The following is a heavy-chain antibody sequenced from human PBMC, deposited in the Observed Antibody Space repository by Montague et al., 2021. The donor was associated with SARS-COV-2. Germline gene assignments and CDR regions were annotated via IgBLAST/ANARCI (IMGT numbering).Heavy chain of an antibody. CDR2: IYFTGKT. Sequence: SETLSLTCSVSGDSISRSHYFWAWIRQPPGMGLEWIGSIYFTGKTYYHPSLKSRVTISIDTSKNHFSLRLSSVTAADSAVFYCARWGLNNAFGIWGLGTMVTVSS. V-gene: IGHV4-39*02. J-gene: IGHJ3*02. CDR3: ARWGLNNAFGI. CDR1: GDSISRSHYF. D-gene: IGHD1/OR15-1a*01.